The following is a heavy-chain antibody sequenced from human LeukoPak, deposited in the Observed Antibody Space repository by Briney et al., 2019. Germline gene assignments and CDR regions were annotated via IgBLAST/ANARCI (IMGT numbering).Heavy chain of an antibody. Sequence: ASVKVSCKASGYTFTGYYIHWVRQAPGQGLEWMGWINPDNGVTNYAQKFQGRVTMTRDTSISTVYMELSRLRSDDTAVFYCARGYYDSSDFEYLQHWGQGTLVTVSS. CDR1: GYTFTGYY. CDR3: ARGYYDSSDFEYLQH. D-gene: IGHD3-22*01. CDR2: INPDNGVT. J-gene: IGHJ1*01. V-gene: IGHV1-2*02.